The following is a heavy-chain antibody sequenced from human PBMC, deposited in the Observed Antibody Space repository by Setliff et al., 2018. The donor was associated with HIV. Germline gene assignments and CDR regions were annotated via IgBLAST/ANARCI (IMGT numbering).Heavy chain of an antibody. CDR1: GFTFSSYW. D-gene: IGHD3-10*01. V-gene: IGHV3-7*03. J-gene: IGHJ4*02. Sequence: GSLRLSCAASGFTFSSYWMGWVRQAPGKGPEWVANIKEDGTEIYYVDSVRGRFTISRDNPKNSLYLQMNSLRAEDSAVYYCARSQPMAQGVTPFDHWGQGVLVTAPQ. CDR3: ARSQPMAQGVTPFDH. CDR2: IKEDGTEI.